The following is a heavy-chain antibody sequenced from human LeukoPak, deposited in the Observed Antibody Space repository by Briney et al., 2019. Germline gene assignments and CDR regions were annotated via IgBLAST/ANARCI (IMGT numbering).Heavy chain of an antibody. Sequence: GGSLRLSCAASGFIFSTYSMNWVRQAPGKGLEWVSDISSSSSAIYYADAVKGRFTISRDNAKESLYLQMNSLRAEDTAVYYCARDGGTAAAGTHHFDHWGQGTLVTVSS. CDR1: GFIFSTYS. V-gene: IGHV3-48*01. CDR2: ISSSSSAI. D-gene: IGHD6-13*01. J-gene: IGHJ4*02. CDR3: ARDGGTAAAGTHHFDH.